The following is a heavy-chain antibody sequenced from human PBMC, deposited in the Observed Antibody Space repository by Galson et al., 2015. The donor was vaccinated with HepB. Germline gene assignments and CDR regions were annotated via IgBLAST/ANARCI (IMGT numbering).Heavy chain of an antibody. V-gene: IGHV1-18*01. J-gene: IGHJ5*02. CDR1: GYTFSTYA. Sequence: SVKVSCKASGYTFSTYAITWLRQAPGQGLEWMGWIIPYNDDTEYARKFQGRLTMTTDTFTSTASMELRSLRSDDTAVYYCARGDLVGVVGGSKNNWFDPWGQGTLVTVSS. CDR3: ARGDLVGVVGGSKNNWFDP. D-gene: IGHD2-15*01. CDR2: IIPYNDDT.